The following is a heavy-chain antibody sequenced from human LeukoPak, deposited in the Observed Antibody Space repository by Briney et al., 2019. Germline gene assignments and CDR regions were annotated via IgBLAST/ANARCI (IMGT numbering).Heavy chain of an antibody. CDR1: GYSFTSYW. J-gene: IGHJ4*02. CDR2: IYPGDSDT. CDR3: ARLVFAAATISPFDY. D-gene: IGHD6-13*01. V-gene: IGHV5-51*01. Sequence: GESLKISCKGSGYSFTSYWIGWVRQMPGKGLEWMGIIYPGDSDTRYSPSFQGQVTISDDKSLSTAYLQWSSLKASDTAMYYCARLVFAAATISPFDYWGQGTLVTVSS.